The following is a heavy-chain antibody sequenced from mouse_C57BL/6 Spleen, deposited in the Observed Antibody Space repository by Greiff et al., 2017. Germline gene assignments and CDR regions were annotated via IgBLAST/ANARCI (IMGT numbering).Heavy chain of an antibody. Sequence: VQLQQSGPELVKPGASVKISCKASGYAFSSSWMNWVTQRPGKGLEWIGRIYPGDGDTNYNGKFKGKATLTADKSSSTAYMQLSSLTSEDSAVYFCARYYYGSSYHYFDYWGQGTTLTVSS. D-gene: IGHD1-1*01. CDR2: IYPGDGDT. CDR3: ARYYYGSSYHYFDY. J-gene: IGHJ2*01. V-gene: IGHV1-82*01. CDR1: GYAFSSSW.